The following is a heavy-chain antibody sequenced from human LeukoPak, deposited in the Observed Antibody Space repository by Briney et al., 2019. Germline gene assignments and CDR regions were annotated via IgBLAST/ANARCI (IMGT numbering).Heavy chain of an antibody. CDR3: ARNIVVDNPYYYYYGMDV. J-gene: IGHJ6*02. CDR1: GYTLTELS. Sequence: ASVKVSCKVSGYTLTELSMHWVRQAPGKGLEWMGGFDPEDGETIYAQKFQGRVTMTEDTSTDTAYMELSSLRSEDTAVYYCARNIVVDNPYYYYYGMDVWGQGTTVTVSS. D-gene: IGHD2-15*01. CDR2: FDPEDGET. V-gene: IGHV1-24*01.